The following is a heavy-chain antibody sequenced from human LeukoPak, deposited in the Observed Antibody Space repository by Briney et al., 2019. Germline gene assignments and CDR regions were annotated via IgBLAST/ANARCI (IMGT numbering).Heavy chain of an antibody. CDR3: ASGVIQLWLIDY. CDR2: IIPIFGTA. V-gene: IGHV1-69*05. J-gene: IGHJ4*02. Sequence: SVKVSCKASGGTFSSYAISWVRQAPGQGLEWMGGIIPIFGTANYAQKFQGRVTITTDESTSTAYMELSSLRSEDTAVYYCASGVIQLWLIDYWGQGTLVTVSS. CDR1: GGTFSSYA. D-gene: IGHD5-18*01.